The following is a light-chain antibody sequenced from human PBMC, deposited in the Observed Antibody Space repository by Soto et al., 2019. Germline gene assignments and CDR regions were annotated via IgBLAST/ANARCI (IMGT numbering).Light chain of an antibody. CDR3: QTWATGIRV. V-gene: IGLV4-69*01. J-gene: IGLJ3*02. Sequence: QAVVTQSPSASASLGASVKLTCTLSSGHSSYAIAWHQQQPEKGPRYLMNLNGDGSHTKGDGIPDRFSGSSSGAERYLTISSLQSEDVADYYCQTWATGIRVFGGGTKVTVL. CDR1: SGHSSYA. CDR2: LNGDGSH.